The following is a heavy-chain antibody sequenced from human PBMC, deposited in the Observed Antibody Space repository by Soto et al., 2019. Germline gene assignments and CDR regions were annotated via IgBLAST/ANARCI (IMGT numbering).Heavy chain of an antibody. J-gene: IGHJ5*02. CDR1: GDSVSSSDW. CDR3: ARAVPFSLGP. Sequence: QVQLQESGPGLVKASGTLSLTCAVSGDSVSSSDWWCWVRQPPGKGLEWIGEISHSGTTNYNPSLKSRVTISLDKSKKHFSLKLPSATAADTAVYYCARAVPFSLGPWGQGILVTVSS. D-gene: IGHD3-16*01. V-gene: IGHV4-4*02. CDR2: ISHSGTT.